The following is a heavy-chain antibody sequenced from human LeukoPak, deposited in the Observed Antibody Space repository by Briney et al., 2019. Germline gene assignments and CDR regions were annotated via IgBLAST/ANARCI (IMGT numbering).Heavy chain of an antibody. CDR1: GYSFSGHG. CDR3: ARDGPIVGATTCLGY. D-gene: IGHD1-26*01. J-gene: IGHJ4*02. CDR2: INPSSGST. V-gene: IGHV1-46*01. Sequence: ASVKVSCKASGYSFSGHGITWVRQAPGQGPEWMGIINPSSGSTSYAQKFQGRVTMTRDTSTSTVYMELSSLRSEDTAVYYCARDGPIVGATTCLGYWGQGTLVTVSS.